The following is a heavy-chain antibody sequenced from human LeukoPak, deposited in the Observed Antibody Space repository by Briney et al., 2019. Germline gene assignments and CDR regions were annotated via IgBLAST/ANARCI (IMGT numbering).Heavy chain of an antibody. CDR1: GYTFTSYG. CDR2: ISAYNGNT. CDR3: ARSRFLEWLFGYYYYYMDV. V-gene: IGHV1-18*01. J-gene: IGHJ6*03. D-gene: IGHD3-3*01. Sequence: ASVKVSCKASGYTFTSYGISWVRQAPGQGLEWVGWISAYNGNTNYAQKLQGRVTMTTDTSTSTAYMELRSLRSDDTAVYYCARSRFLEWLFGYYYYYMDVWGKGTTVTVSS.